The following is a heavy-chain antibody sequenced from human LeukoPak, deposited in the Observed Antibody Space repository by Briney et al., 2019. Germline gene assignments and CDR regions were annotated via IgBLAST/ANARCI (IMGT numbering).Heavy chain of an antibody. V-gene: IGHV3-73*01. J-gene: IGHJ4*02. D-gene: IGHD3-10*01. CDR1: GFTFSGSA. CDR2: IRSKANSYAT. CDR3: LGSGSYLSGRRDYFDY. Sequence: GGSLKLSCAASGFTFSGSAMHWVRQASGEGLEWVGRIRSKANSYATAYAASVKGRFTISRDDSKNTAYLQMNSLKTEDTAVYYCLGSGSYLSGRRDYFDYWGQGTLVTVSS.